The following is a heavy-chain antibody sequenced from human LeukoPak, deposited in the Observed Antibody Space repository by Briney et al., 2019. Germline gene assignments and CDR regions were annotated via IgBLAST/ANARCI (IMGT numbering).Heavy chain of an antibody. CDR2: ISWNSVSI. D-gene: IGHD3-10*01. CDR1: GFTFDDYA. J-gene: IGHJ4*02. V-gene: IGHV3-9*01. Sequence: PGRSLRLSSAASGFTFDDYAIHWVRQARGKGLEWVSGISWNSVSIGYADSVKGRFTISRDNAKNSLYLQMNSLRTEDTALYYCAKGRGSGSPLYFDYWGQGTLVTVSS. CDR3: AKGRGSGSPLYFDY.